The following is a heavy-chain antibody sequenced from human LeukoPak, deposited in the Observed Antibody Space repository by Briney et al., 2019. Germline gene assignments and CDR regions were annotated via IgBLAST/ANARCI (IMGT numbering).Heavy chain of an antibody. V-gene: IGHV3-48*04. D-gene: IGHD2-15*01. CDR1: GFTFSDYS. CDR3: AKLTNMEVGRDYYVMDV. CDR2: ISSSSSTV. Sequence: LSGGSLRLSCAASGFTFSDYSMNWVRQAPGKGLEWVSYISSSSSTVYYADSVKGRFTISRDNSKNMVHLQMNSLRGEDTAVYYCAKLTNMEVGRDYYVMDVWGQGTTVVVSS. J-gene: IGHJ6*02.